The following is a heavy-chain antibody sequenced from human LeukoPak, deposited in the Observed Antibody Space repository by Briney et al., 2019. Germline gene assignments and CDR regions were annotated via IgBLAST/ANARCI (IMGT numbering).Heavy chain of an antibody. V-gene: IGHV1-69*13. Sequence: ASVKVSCKASGYTFTSYYMHWVRQAPGQGLEWMGGIIPIFGTANYAQKFQGRVTITADESTSTAYMELSSLRSEDTAVYYCARELGYSNVRWGQGTLVTVSS. CDR2: IIPIFGTA. CDR1: GYTFTSYY. D-gene: IGHD6-13*01. CDR3: ARELGYSNVR. J-gene: IGHJ4*02.